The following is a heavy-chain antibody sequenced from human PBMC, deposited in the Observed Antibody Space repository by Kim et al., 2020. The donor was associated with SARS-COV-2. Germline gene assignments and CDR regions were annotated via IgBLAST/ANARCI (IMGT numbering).Heavy chain of an antibody. J-gene: IGHJ4*02. CDR2: ISAYNGDT. CDR3: ARDRLRRYCSGGYCYPDY. Sequence: ASVKVSCKASGYTFTTYGISWVRQAPGQGLEWMGWISAYNGDTNYAQRFQGRVTMTTDTSTSTAYMELRSDDTAVYYCARDRLRRYCSGGYCYPDYWGQGTLVTVAS. V-gene: IGHV1-18*01. D-gene: IGHD2-15*01. CDR1: GYTFTTYG.